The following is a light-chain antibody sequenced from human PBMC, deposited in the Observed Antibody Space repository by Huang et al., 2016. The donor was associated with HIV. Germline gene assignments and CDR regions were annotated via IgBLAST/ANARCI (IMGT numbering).Light chain of an antibody. Sequence: EIVLTQSPATLSLSPGERATLSCRASQSVSTYLAWYEQKPGQAPRRRIYDASNTATGIPARFSGSGYGTDFTLTISNLEPEDFAVYYCQQRSNWPLLTFGPGTKV. J-gene: IGKJ3*01. CDR1: QSVSTY. CDR2: DAS. V-gene: IGKV3-11*01. CDR3: QQRSNWPLLT.